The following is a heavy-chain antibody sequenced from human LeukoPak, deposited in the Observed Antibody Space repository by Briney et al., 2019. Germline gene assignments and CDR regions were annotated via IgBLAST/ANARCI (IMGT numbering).Heavy chain of an antibody. J-gene: IGHJ3*02. CDR3: ARHATYYDFWSGYYTGGVTEPFDI. Sequence: SETLSLTCAVSGGPISSYYWSWIRKPPGKGLEWIGYIYYSGSTNYNPSLKSRVTISVDTSKNQFSLKLSSVTAADTAVYYCARHATYYDFWSGYYTGGVTEPFDIWGQGTMVTVSS. CDR1: GGPISSYY. D-gene: IGHD3-3*01. CDR2: IYYSGST. V-gene: IGHV4-59*08.